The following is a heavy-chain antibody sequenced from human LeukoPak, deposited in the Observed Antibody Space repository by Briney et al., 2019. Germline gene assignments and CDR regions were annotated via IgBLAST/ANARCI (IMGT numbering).Heavy chain of an antibody. CDR1: GGSISSSSYY. CDR2: IYYSGST. V-gene: IGHV4-39*01. J-gene: IGHJ5*02. D-gene: IGHD6-13*01. CDR3: ARLITENEAGIAELNWFDP. Sequence: SETLSLTCTVSGGSISSSSYYWGWIRQPPGKGLEWIGSIYYSGSTYYNPSLKSRVTISVDTSKNQFSLKLSSVTAADTAVYYCARLITENEAGIAELNWFDPWGQGTLVTVSS.